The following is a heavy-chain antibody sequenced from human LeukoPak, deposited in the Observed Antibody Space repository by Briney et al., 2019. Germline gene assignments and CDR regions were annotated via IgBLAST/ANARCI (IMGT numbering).Heavy chain of an antibody. V-gene: IGHV4-4*07. CDR1: GGSISSYY. J-gene: IGHJ4*02. D-gene: IGHD3-10*01. CDR3: ARGAGWFGELLGEYFDY. Sequence: PSETLSLTCTVSGGSISSYYWSWIRQPAGKGLEWIGRIYTSGSTNYNPSPKSRVTMSVDTSKNQFSLKLSSVTAADTAVYYCARGAGWFGELLGEYFDYWGQGTLVTVSS. CDR2: IYTSGST.